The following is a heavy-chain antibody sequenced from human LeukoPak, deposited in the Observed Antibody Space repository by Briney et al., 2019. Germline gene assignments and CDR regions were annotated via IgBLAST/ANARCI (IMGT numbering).Heavy chain of an antibody. V-gene: IGHV4-61*02. J-gene: IGHJ5*02. Sequence: SETLSLTCTVSGGSLSSGSYYWSWIRQPAGKGLEWIGRIYTSGSTNYNPSLKSRVTISVDTSKNQFSLKLSSVTAADTAVYYCARVEYGWFDPWGQGTLVTVSS. CDR3: ARVEYGWFDP. D-gene: IGHD2/OR15-2a*01. CDR2: IYTSGST. CDR1: GGSLSSGSYY.